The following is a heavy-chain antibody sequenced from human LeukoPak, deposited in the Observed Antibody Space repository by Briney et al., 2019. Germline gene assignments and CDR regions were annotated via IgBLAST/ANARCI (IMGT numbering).Heavy chain of an antibody. CDR2: IIPILGIA. CDR1: GYTFTSYD. Sequence: ASVKVSCKASGYTFTSYDINWVRQATGQGLEWMGRIIPILGIANYAQKFQGRVTITADKSTSTAYMELSSLRSEDTAVYYCARDIVAAAGDDYWGQGTLVTVSS. J-gene: IGHJ4*02. CDR3: ARDIVAAAGDDY. D-gene: IGHD6-13*01. V-gene: IGHV1-69*04.